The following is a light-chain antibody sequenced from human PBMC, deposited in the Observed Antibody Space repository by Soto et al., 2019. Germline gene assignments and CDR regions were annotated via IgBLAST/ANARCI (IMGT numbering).Light chain of an antibody. CDR1: QGITPT. Sequence: DIQMPPSPSSLSASVGDRVTITCRVRQGITPTLAWFKQKPGKAPKSLIYAASSLLSGVPSRFSGSGSGTDFTLTISSLQPEDFATYDCQQYKSYPITFGQGTPLEIK. CDR3: QQYKSYPIT. CDR2: AAS. J-gene: IGKJ5*01. V-gene: IGKV1-16*01.